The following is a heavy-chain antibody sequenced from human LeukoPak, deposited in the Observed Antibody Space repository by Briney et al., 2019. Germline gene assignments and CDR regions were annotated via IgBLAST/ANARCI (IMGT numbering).Heavy chain of an antibody. V-gene: IGHV1-24*01. J-gene: IGHJ4*02. Sequence: GASVKVSCKVSGYTLTELSMHWVRQAPGKGLEWMGGFDPEDGETIYAQKFQGRVTMTEDTSTDTAYMELSSLRSDDTAVYYCATLAVGGADFDYWGQGTLVTVSS. CDR3: ATLAVGGADFDY. CDR1: GYTLTELS. CDR2: FDPEDGET. D-gene: IGHD6-19*01.